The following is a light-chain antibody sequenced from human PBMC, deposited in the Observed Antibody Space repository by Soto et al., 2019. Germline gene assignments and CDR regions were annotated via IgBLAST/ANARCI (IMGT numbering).Light chain of an antibody. V-gene: IGKV3D-15*01. Sequence: EIVMTQSPATLSGSPRERATLSCRASQSVSSNLAWYQQKPGQAPRLLMYGASTRATGIPARFSGSGSGTEFTLTISSLQSEDFAVYYCQQYNNWPITFGQGTRVEI. J-gene: IGKJ5*01. CDR3: QQYNNWPIT. CDR1: QSVSSN. CDR2: GAS.